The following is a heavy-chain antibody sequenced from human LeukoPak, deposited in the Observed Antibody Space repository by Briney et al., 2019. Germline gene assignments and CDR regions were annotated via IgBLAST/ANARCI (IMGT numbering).Heavy chain of an antibody. D-gene: IGHD3-22*01. CDR1: GFTFSFYW. CDR3: ARQYHDSSGSRYFDF. CDR2: INSDGSSI. Sequence: GGSLRLSCAASGFTFSFYWMHWVRQAPGKGLVWVSRINSDGSSITYADSVKGRFTISRDNAKSTLFLRVNSLRAEDTAAYYCARQYHDSSGSRYFDFWGQGTLVTVSS. V-gene: IGHV3-74*03. J-gene: IGHJ4*02.